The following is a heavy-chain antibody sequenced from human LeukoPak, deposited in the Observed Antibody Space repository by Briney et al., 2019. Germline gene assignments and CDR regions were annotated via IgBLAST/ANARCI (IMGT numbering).Heavy chain of an antibody. CDR3: ARVLRDTAMVTGYYYYGMDV. D-gene: IGHD5-18*01. J-gene: IGHJ6*02. CDR2: IIPILGIA. V-gene: IGHV1-69*04. Sequence: GASVKVSCKASGYTFTSYAISWVRQAPGQGLEWMGRIIPILGIANYAQKFQGRVTITADKSTSTAYMELSSLRSEDTAVYYCARVLRDTAMVTGYYYYGMDVWGQGTTVTVSS. CDR1: GYTFTSYA.